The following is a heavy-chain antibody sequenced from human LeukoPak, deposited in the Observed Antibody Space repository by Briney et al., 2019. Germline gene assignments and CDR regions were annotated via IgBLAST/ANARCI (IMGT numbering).Heavy chain of an antibody. CDR1: GGTFSSYA. CDR2: IIPILGTA. CDR3: ASSGRGYSYGLAD. V-gene: IGHV1-69*11. D-gene: IGHD5-18*01. J-gene: IGHJ4*02. Sequence: SVKVSCKASGGTFSSYAISWVRQAPGQGLEWMGRIIPILGTANYAQKFQGRVTITTDESTSTAYMELSSLRSEDTAVYYCASSGRGYSYGLADWGQGTLVTVSS.